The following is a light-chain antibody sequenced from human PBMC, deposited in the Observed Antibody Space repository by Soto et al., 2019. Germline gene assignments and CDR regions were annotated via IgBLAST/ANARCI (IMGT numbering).Light chain of an antibody. V-gene: IGKV1-5*01. J-gene: IGKJ1*01. CDR3: QHFGDSVWT. Sequence: DIQMTQSPSTLSASVGDRVTITCRASQSISSWLAWYQQKPGKAPKLLIYAVSSRAIDTPDRFSGSGSGTDFTLTISRLEPEDFAVYYCQHFGDSVWTFGQGTKVDIK. CDR2: AVS. CDR1: QSISSW.